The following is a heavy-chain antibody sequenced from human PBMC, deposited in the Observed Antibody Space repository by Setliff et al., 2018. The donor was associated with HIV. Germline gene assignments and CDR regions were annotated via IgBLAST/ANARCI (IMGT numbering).Heavy chain of an antibody. CDR1: GFTFSDYY. Sequence: GGSLRLSCAASGFTFSDYYMCWIRQAPGKGLEWVSYLSSSSSYTNYADSVKGRLTISRENARNSLYLQMNSLRVGDTAVYYCAREIRTVYTGGHYFYGIDVWGQGTAVTVSS. CDR2: LSSSSSYT. CDR3: AREIRTVYTGGHYFYGIDV. V-gene: IGHV3-11*06. J-gene: IGHJ6*02. D-gene: IGHD3-16*01.